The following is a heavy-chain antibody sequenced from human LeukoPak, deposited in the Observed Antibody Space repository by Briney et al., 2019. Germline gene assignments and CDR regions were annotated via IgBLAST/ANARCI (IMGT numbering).Heavy chain of an antibody. Sequence: PSETLSLTCAVYGGSFSGYYWSWIRQPPGTGLEWIGEINHSGSTNYNPSLKSRVTISVDTSKNQFSLKLSSVTAADTAVYYCARGGIGNGSGKVLYYYYYYGMDVWGQGTTVTVSS. CDR1: GGSFSGYY. CDR3: ARGGIGNGSGKVLYYYYYYGMDV. V-gene: IGHV4-34*01. D-gene: IGHD3-10*01. CDR2: INHSGST. J-gene: IGHJ6*02.